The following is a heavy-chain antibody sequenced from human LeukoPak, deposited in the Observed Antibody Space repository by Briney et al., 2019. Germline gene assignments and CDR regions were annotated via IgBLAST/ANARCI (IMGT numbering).Heavy chain of an antibody. CDR1: GFTFSSYD. J-gene: IGHJ6*03. CDR2: IGTAGDT. CDR3: ARVSGASYMDV. V-gene: IGHV3-13*01. Sequence: PGGSLRLSCAASGFTFSSYDMHWVRQATGKGLEWVSAIGTAGDTYYPGSVKGRFTISRENAKNSLYLQMNSLRAGDTAVYYCARVSGASYMDVWGKGTTVTVFS.